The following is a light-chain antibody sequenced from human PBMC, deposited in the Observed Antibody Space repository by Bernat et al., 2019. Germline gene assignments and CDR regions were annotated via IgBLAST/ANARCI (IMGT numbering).Light chain of an antibody. CDR2: QDT. J-gene: IGLJ3*02. CDR1: RLGNKY. CDR3: QAWDSSTGV. V-gene: IGLV3-1*01. Sequence: SYDLTQPPSVSVSPGQTASITCTGDRLGNKYTCWYQQKPGQTPVLVIYQDTKRPSGIPERFSGSNSGNTATLTISGTQAMDEADYYCQAWDSSTGVFGRGTKLTVL.